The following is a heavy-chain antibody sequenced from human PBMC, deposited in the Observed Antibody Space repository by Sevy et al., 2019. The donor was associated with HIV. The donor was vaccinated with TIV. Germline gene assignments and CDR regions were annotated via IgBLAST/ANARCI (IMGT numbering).Heavy chain of an antibody. V-gene: IGHV4-39*01. D-gene: IGHD3-9*01. CDR3: AGRGASVTTFYCNWFDP. CDR1: GGSISSSTYY. Sequence: SETLSLTCSVSGGSISSSTYYWGWVRQPPGQGLEWIGSVFHSGSTYYNPSLKSRVNMSVDTSTNQFSLKLTSVTAADTAVYYCAGRGASVTTFYCNWFDPWGQGTLVTVSS. J-gene: IGHJ5*02. CDR2: VFHSGST.